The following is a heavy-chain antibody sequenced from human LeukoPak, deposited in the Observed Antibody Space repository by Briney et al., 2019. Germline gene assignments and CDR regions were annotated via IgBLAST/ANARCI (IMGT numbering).Heavy chain of an antibody. CDR1: GFTFSSYW. J-gene: IGHJ4*02. V-gene: IGHV3-74*01. CDR3: ARDRERFLGVLDY. D-gene: IGHD3-3*01. Sequence: GGSLRLSCAASGFTFSSYWMHWVRQAPGKGLVWVSRINTDGSSTSYADSVKGRFTISRDNAKNTLYLQMNSLRAEDTAVYYCARDRERFLGVLDYWGQGTLVTVSS. CDR2: INTDGSST.